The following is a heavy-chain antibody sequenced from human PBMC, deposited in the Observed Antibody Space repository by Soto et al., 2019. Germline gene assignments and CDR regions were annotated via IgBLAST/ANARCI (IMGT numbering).Heavy chain of an antibody. CDR3: ARWAFSGEAPSDWFAP. CDR1: GGSITSPNYF. J-gene: IGHJ5*02. V-gene: IGHV4-39*01. CDR2: IFYNGST. D-gene: IGHD5-12*01. Sequence: QVPLQESGPGLVRPSETLSLTCSVSGGSITSPNYFWGWGRRAPGRGPEWVGNIFYNGSTDYRPSRQSRVTISVDTCRHQVSLRLASVTAADTGIYYCARWAFSGEAPSDWFAPWGHGTLFTVSS.